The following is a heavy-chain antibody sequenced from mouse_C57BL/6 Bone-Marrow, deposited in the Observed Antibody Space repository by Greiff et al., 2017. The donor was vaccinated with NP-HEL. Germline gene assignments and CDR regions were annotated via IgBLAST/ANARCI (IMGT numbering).Heavy chain of an antibody. V-gene: IGHV1-69*01. J-gene: IGHJ3*01. CDR3: ARGPIYDGYYGFGY. CDR2: IDPSDSYT. D-gene: IGHD2-3*01. CDR1: GYTFTSYW. Sequence: QVQLQQPGAELVMPGASVKLSCKASGYTFTSYWMHWVKQRPGQGLEWIGEIDPSDSYTNYNQKFKGKSTLTVDKSSSTAYMQLSSLTSEDSSVYYWARGPIYDGYYGFGYWGQGTLVTVSA.